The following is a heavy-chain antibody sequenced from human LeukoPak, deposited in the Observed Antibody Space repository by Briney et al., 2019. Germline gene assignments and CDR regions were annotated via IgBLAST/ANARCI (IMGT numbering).Heavy chain of an antibody. CDR3: ARDGGFDY. Sequence: ASAKASCKASGYTFTGYYMHWVRPAPEQGLERMGWMNPNRGRTNYEQKFQGRVTMTRDTSISTAYIELRRLRSDYTAVYYCARDGGFDYWGQGTLVTVSS. D-gene: IGHD4-23*01. J-gene: IGHJ4*02. CDR1: GYTFTGYY. V-gene: IGHV1-2*02. CDR2: MNPNRGRT.